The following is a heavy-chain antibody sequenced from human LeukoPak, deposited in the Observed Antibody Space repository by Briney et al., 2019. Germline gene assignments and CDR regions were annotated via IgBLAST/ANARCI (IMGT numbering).Heavy chain of an antibody. V-gene: IGHV1-18*01. CDR1: GYSFRTYG. D-gene: IGHD3-10*01. CDR2: VSVYNDYK. J-gene: IGHJ3*02. Sequence: ASVKVSCKASGYSFRTYGLTWVRQAPGQGLEWVGWVSVYNDYKLYAQKFQGRVTMTTETSTSTAYMAMRSLRSDDTAVYYCARGSGSTIYYAFDIWGQGTMVAVSS. CDR3: ARGSGSTIYYAFDI.